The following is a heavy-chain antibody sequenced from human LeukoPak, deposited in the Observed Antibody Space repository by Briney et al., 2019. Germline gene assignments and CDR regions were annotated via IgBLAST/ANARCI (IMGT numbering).Heavy chain of an antibody. D-gene: IGHD6-19*01. V-gene: IGHV1-69*06. CDR3: ASSNGYNGGWYLPITDY. Sequence: RASVKVSCKASGGTFSSYAISWVRQAPGQGLEWMGGIIPIFGTANYAQKFQGRVTITADKSTSTAYMELSSLRSEDTAVYYCASSNGYNGGWYLPITDYWGQGTLVTVSS. CDR1: GGTFSSYA. J-gene: IGHJ4*02. CDR2: IIPIFGTA.